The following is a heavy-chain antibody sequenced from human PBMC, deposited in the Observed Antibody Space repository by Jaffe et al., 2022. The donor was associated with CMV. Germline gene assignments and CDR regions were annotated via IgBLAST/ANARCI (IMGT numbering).Heavy chain of an antibody. Sequence: EVQLVESGGGLVKPGGSLRLSCAASGFTFSSYSMNWVRQAPGKGLEWVSSISSSSSYIYYADSVKGRFTISRDNAKNSLYLQMNSLRAEDTAVYYCARAHMTTVNWGADWGQGTLVTVSS. V-gene: IGHV3-21*01. CDR3: ARAHMTTVNWGAD. CDR2: ISSSSSYI. D-gene: IGHD4-17*01. J-gene: IGHJ4*02. CDR1: GFTFSSYS.